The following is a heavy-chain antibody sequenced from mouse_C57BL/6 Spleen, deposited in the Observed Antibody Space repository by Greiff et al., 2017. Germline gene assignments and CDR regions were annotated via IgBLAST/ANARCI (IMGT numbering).Heavy chain of an antibody. CDR1: GYSFTGYF. CDR3: ARLDISDGYSYAMDY. V-gene: IGHV1-20*01. J-gene: IGHJ4*01. Sequence: VQLQQSGPELVKPGDSVKISCKASGYSFTGYFMNWVMQSHGKSLEWIGRINPYNGDTFYNQKFKGKATLTVDKSSSTAHMELRSLTSEDSAVYYCARLDISDGYSYAMDYWGQGTSVTVSS. CDR2: INPYNGDT. D-gene: IGHD2-3*01.